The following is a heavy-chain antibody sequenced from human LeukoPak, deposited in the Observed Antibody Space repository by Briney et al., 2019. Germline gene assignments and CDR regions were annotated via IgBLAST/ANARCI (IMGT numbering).Heavy chain of an antibody. V-gene: IGHV4-34*01. CDR2: INHSGST. J-gene: IGHJ6*03. D-gene: IGHD3-10*01. CDR3: ARSGRVYYYYYMDV. Sequence: PSETLSLTCAVYGGSFSGYYWGWIRQPPGKGLEWIGEINHSGSTNYNPSLKSRVTISVDTSKNQFSLKLSSVTAADTAVYYCARSGRVYYYYYMDVWGKGTTVTVSS. CDR1: GGSFSGYY.